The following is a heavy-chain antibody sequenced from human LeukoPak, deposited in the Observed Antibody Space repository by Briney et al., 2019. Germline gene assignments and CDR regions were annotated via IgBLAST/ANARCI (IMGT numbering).Heavy chain of an antibody. V-gene: IGHV1-18*01. Sequence: ASVKVSCKASGYTFTIYGIRWVRQAPGQGLEWLGWISAYNGNTNYAQKLQGRVTMTTDTSTSTAYMELRSLRSDDTAVYYCARVRRVTNNWFDPWGQGTLVTVSS. CDR2: ISAYNGNT. CDR1: GYTFTIYG. J-gene: IGHJ5*02. D-gene: IGHD4-17*01. CDR3: ARVRRVTNNWFDP.